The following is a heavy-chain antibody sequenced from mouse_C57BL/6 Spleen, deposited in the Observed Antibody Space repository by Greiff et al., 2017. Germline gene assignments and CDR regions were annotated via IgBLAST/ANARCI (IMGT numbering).Heavy chain of an antibody. J-gene: IGHJ2*01. CDR3: ARGGLYYYGSSYFDY. CDR2: INYDGSST. Sequence: EVMLVESEGGLVQPGSSMKLSCTASGFTFSDYYMAWVRQVPEKGLEWVANINYDGSSTYYLDSLKSRFIISRDNAKNILYLQMSSLKSEDTATYYCARGGLYYYGSSYFDYWGQGTTLTVSS. D-gene: IGHD1-1*01. V-gene: IGHV5-16*01. CDR1: GFTFSDYY.